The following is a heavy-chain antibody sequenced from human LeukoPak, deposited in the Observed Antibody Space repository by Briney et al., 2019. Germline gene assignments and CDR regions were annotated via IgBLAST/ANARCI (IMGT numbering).Heavy chain of an antibody. CDR3: ARDSGYSSVGWYAGRY. CDR2: ISYDGSSQ. V-gene: IGHV3-30*04. J-gene: IGHJ4*02. D-gene: IGHD6-19*01. Sequence: GGSLRLSCAASGFTFSNYAMNWVRQAPGKGLEWVAVISYDGSSQHYGDSVKGRFTISKDNSKNTLFLQMNSLRPEDTAIYYCARDSGYSSVGWYAGRYWGRGTLITVSS. CDR1: GFTFSNYA.